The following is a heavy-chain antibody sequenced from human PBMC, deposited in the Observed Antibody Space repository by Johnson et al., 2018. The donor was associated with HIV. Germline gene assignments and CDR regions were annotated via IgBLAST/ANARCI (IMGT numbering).Heavy chain of an antibody. CDR2: ISGSGGST. D-gene: IGHD1-14*01. J-gene: IGHJ3*02. CDR3: ARAGASSGRPDAFDI. Sequence: VKLVESGGGVVQPGRSLRLSCAASGFTFSSYAMSWVRQAPGKGLEWVSAISGSGGSTYYADSVKGRFTISRDNSKNTLYLQMNSLRAEDTAVYYCARAGASSGRPDAFDIWGQGTMVTVSS. V-gene: IGHV3-23*04. CDR1: GFTFSSYA.